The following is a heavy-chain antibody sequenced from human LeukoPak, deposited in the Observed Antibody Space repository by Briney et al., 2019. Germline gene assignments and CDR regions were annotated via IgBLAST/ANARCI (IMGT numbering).Heavy chain of an antibody. CDR3: ARLRSPDITMIVGAFDI. Sequence: SETLSLTCTVSGGSISSSSYYWGWIRQPPGKGLEWIGSIYCSGSTYYNPSLKSRVTISVDTSKNQFSLKLSSVTAADTAVYYCARLRSPDITMIVGAFDIWGQGTMVTVSS. J-gene: IGHJ3*02. CDR2: IYCSGST. V-gene: IGHV4-39*01. D-gene: IGHD3-22*01. CDR1: GGSISSSSYY.